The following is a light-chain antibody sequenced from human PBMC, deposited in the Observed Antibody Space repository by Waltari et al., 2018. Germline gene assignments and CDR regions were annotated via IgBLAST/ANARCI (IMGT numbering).Light chain of an antibody. J-gene: IGKJ2*01. Sequence: EIVMTQSPGTLSVSPGERVTLSCWASQSVGGHSAWYQQKRGQAPRLLIYGASARATGVPARFSGSGSETEFTLTINSLQSEDFAVYYCQQYSNWPFTFGQGTKLEIK. V-gene: IGKV3-15*01. CDR2: GAS. CDR1: QSVGGH. CDR3: QQYSNWPFT.